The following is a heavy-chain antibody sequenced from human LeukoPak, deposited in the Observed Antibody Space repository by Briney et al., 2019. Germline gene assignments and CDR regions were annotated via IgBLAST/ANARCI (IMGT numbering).Heavy chain of an antibody. CDR1: GFTFSNYA. Sequence: PGGSLRLSCAASGFTFSNYAMSWVRQAPGKGLEWVSVISGSSGSTYYADSVKGRFTISRDNSKNTLYLQMNSLGAEDTAVYYCAGPKYGSGSKGLDYWGQGTLVTVSS. V-gene: IGHV3-23*01. J-gene: IGHJ4*02. D-gene: IGHD3-10*01. CDR2: ISGSSGST. CDR3: AGPKYGSGSKGLDY.